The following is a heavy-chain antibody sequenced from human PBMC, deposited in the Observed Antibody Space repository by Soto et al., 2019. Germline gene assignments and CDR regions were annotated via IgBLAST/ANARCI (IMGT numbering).Heavy chain of an antibody. CDR3: ARGRRRITIFGVPRGLWFDP. CDR1: GYTFTSYG. CDR2: ISAYNGNT. D-gene: IGHD3-3*01. Sequence: ASVKVSCKASGYTFTSYGISWVRQAPGQGLEWMGWISAYNGNTNYAQKLQGRITMTTDTSTSTAYMELRSLRSDDTAVYYCARGRRRITIFGVPRGLWFDPWGQGTLVTVSS. V-gene: IGHV1-18*01. J-gene: IGHJ5*02.